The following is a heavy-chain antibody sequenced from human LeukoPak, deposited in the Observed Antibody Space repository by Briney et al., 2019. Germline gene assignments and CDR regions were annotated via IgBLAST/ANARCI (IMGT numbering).Heavy chain of an antibody. CDR2: IYSGGST. CDR3: ASGYSYGEPVDY. J-gene: IGHJ4*02. Sequence: GGSLRLSCAASGFTVSSNYMSWVRQAPGKGLEWVPVIYSGGSTYYADSVKGRFTISRDNSKNTLYLQMNSLRAEDTAVYYCASGYSYGEPVDYWGQGTLVTVSS. CDR1: GFTVSSNY. V-gene: IGHV3-53*01. D-gene: IGHD5-18*01.